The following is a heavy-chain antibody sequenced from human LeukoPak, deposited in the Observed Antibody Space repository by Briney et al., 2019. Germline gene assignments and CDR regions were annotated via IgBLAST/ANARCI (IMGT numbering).Heavy chain of an antibody. CDR1: GGSFSGYY. V-gene: IGHV4-34*01. Sequence: PSETLSLTCAVYGGSFSGYYWSWIRQPPGKRLEWIGEINHSGSTNYNPSLKSRVTISVDTSKNQFSLKLSSVTAADTAVYYCARVDVGSSSWEALDYWGQGTLVTVSS. J-gene: IGHJ4*02. CDR2: INHSGST. D-gene: IGHD6-13*01. CDR3: ARVDVGSSSWEALDY.